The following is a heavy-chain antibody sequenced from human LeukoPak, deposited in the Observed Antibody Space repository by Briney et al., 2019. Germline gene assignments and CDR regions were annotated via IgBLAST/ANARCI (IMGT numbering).Heavy chain of an antibody. Sequence: SQTLSLTCTVSGGSISSGDHYWSWIRQPPGKGLEWIGHIYYSGSTYYNPSLKSRVTISVDTSKNQFSLKLSSVTAADTAVYYCARDWCSGTSCPTGFDPWGQGTLVTVSS. CDR3: ARDWCSGTSCPTGFDP. D-gene: IGHD2-2*01. CDR1: GGSISSGDHY. V-gene: IGHV4-30-4*01. CDR2: IYYSGST. J-gene: IGHJ5*02.